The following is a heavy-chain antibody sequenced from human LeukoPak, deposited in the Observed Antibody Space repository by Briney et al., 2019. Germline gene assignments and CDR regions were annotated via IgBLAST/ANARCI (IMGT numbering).Heavy chain of an antibody. V-gene: IGHV1-18*01. Sequence: ASVKVSCKASGYTFTSYGISWVRQAPGQGLEWMGWISAYNGNTNYAQKLQGRVTMTTDTSTSTAYMELRSLRSDDTAVYYCARGGYGSGSYLSEANFDYWGQGTLVTVSS. D-gene: IGHD3-10*01. J-gene: IGHJ4*02. CDR2: ISAYNGNT. CDR1: GYTFTSYG. CDR3: ARGGYGSGSYLSEANFDY.